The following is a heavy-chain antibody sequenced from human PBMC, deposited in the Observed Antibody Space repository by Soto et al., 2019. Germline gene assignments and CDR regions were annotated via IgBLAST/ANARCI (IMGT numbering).Heavy chain of an antibody. D-gene: IGHD3-9*01. J-gene: IGHJ4*02. CDR2: ISGSGGST. Sequence: GGSLRLSCAASGFTFSSYAMSWVRQAPGKGLEWVSAISGSGGSTYYADSVKGRFTISRDNSKNTLYLQMNSLRAEDTAVYYCAKDSYDILTGYYNVHYFDYWGQGTLVTVSS. V-gene: IGHV3-23*01. CDR3: AKDSYDILTGYYNVHYFDY. CDR1: GFTFSSYA.